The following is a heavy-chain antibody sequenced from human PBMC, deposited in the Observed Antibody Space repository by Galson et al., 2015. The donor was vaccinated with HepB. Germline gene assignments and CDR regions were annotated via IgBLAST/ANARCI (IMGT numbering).Heavy chain of an antibody. V-gene: IGHV3-48*04. D-gene: IGHD5-24*01. CDR1: GFSISGYS. CDR2: ISGHRNTI. Sequence: SLRLSCAASGFSISGYSMNWVRQAPGKGLEWLSYISGHRNTIYYTDAVTGRFTISRDNAKNSLFLPMNSLRVEDTAVYYCARERVRGWLQKSLGNLDPWGQGTLVTVSS. CDR3: ARERVRGWLQKSLGNLDP. J-gene: IGHJ5*02.